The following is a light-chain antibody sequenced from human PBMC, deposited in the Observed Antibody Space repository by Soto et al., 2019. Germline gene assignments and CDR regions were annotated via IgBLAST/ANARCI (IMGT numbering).Light chain of an antibody. V-gene: IGLV1-44*01. CDR3: SVWDDSLNGPV. J-gene: IGLJ3*02. CDR2: SND. Sequence: QSVLTQPPSVSGTPGQRVTISCSGSSSNIGSNTVNWYQQLPATAPKLLIYSNDQRPSGVPDRFSDSKSGTSVSLAISGLQSADEAIYYCSVWDDSLNGPVFGGGTKLTVL. CDR1: SSNIGSNT.